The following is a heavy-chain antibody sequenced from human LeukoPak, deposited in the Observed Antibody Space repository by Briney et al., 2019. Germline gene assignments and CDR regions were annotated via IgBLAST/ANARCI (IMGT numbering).Heavy chain of an antibody. Sequence: GGSLRLSCAASGFTFSSYWMNWVRQAPGKGLEWVSVIYSGGSTYYADSVKGRFTISRDNSKNTLYLQMNSLRAEDTAVYYCARVADWGSYYFDYWGQGTLVTVSS. J-gene: IGHJ4*02. V-gene: IGHV3-53*01. D-gene: IGHD7-27*01. CDR2: IYSGGST. CDR3: ARVADWGSYYFDY. CDR1: GFTFSSYW.